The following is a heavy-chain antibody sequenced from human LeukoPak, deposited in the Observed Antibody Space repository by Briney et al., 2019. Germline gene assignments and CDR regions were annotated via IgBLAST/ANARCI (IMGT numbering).Heavy chain of an antibody. CDR1: GYSFTSYW. CDR3: ARQTAMGRSGDY. D-gene: IGHD5-18*01. Sequence: GESLKISFKASGYSFTSYWIGWVRQMPGKGLEWMGIIDPSDSETRYTPSFQGQVTISVDKSLTTADLQWNSLKASDTAMYYCARQTAMGRSGDYWGQGALVTVSS. CDR2: IDPSDSET. V-gene: IGHV5-51*01. J-gene: IGHJ4*02.